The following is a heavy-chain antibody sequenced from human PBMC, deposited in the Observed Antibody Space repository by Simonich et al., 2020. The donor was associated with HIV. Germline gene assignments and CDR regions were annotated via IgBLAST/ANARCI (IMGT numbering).Heavy chain of an antibody. D-gene: IGHD1-26*01. CDR3: ARLKVVGTTNVLYYFDY. CDR2: INHSENH. V-gene: IGHV4-34*01. Sequence: QVQLQQWGAGLLKPSETLSLTCAVYGGSLSGYFWSWIPQPPGKGLEWIGEINHSENHNSNPSHKSRVTTSVDTPKNQFSLKLSSVTAADTDVYYCARLKVVGTTNVLYYFDYWGQGTLVTVSS. J-gene: IGHJ4*02. CDR1: GGSLSGYF.